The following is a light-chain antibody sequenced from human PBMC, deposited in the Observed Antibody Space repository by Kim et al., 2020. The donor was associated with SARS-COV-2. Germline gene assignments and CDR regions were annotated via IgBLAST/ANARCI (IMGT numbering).Light chain of an antibody. Sequence: PGARATLSCRASPSVRSNVAWYQQKPGQAHRLLIYGASSRATGIPARFSGIGSGTEFPLTISSLQSEDFAAYCCQQYTNWPRTFGQGTKVDIK. CDR1: PSVRSN. CDR3: QQYTNWPRT. CDR2: GAS. V-gene: IGKV3-15*01. J-gene: IGKJ1*01.